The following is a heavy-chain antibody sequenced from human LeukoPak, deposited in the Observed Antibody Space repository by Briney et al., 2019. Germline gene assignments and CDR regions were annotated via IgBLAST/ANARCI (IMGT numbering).Heavy chain of an antibody. CDR2: IYTSGST. CDR1: GGSISSYY. V-gene: IGHV4-4*09. J-gene: IGHJ4*02. D-gene: IGHD4-11*01. CDR3: ARLDNYGVDY. Sequence: PSETLSLTCTVSGGSISSYYWSWIRQPPGKGLEWIGYIYTSGSTNYNPSLKSRVTISVDTSKNQFSLKLSSVTAADTAVYYCARLDNYGVDYWSQGTLVTVSS.